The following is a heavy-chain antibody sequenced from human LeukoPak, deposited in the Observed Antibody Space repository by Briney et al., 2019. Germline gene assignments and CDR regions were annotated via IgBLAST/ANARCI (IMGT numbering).Heavy chain of an antibody. CDR3: AKAWDYYDSSGSTDY. V-gene: IGHV3-30*02. Sequence: GGSLRLSCAASGFTFSSYGMHWVRQAPGKGLEWVAFIRYDGSNKYYADSVKGRFTISRDYSKNTLYLQMNSLRAEDTAVYYCAKAWDYYDSSGSTDYWGQGTLVTVSS. J-gene: IGHJ4*02. D-gene: IGHD3-22*01. CDR2: IRYDGSNK. CDR1: GFTFSSYG.